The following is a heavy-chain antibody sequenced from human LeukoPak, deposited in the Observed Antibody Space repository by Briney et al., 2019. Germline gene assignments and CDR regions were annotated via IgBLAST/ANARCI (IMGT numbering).Heavy chain of an antibody. Sequence: GSLRLSCAASGFTVSSNYMSWVRQAPGKGLEWIGYIYYSGSTNYNPSLKSRVTISVDTSKNQFSLKLSSVTAADTAVYYCARRSMSNWFDPWGQGTLVTVSS. D-gene: IGHD6-6*01. J-gene: IGHJ5*02. CDR2: IYYSGST. CDR1: GFTVSSNY. CDR3: ARRSMSNWFDP. V-gene: IGHV4-59*08.